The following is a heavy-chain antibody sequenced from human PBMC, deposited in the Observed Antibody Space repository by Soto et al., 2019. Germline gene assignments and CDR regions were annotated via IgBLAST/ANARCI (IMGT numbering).Heavy chain of an antibody. CDR3: ARDSSSRSIDY. J-gene: IGHJ4*02. D-gene: IGHD6-6*01. CDR1: GGSFSGYY. V-gene: IGHV4-34*01. CDR2: INHSGST. Sequence: QVQLQQWGAGLLKPSETLSLTCAVYGGSFSGYYWSWIRQPPGKGLEWIGEINHSGSTNYNPSLKSRVTISVDTSKNQFSLKLSSVTAADTAVYYCARDSSSRSIDYWGQGTLVTVSS.